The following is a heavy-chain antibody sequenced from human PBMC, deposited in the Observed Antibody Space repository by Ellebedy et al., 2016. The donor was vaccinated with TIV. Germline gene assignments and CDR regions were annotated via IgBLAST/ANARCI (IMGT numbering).Heavy chain of an antibody. J-gene: IGHJ6*02. Sequence: SETLSLTCTVSGGSISSYYWSWIRQPPGKGLEWIGHIYYTGSTNYNPSLKSRLSMSVDTFKNQFSLKLSSVTAADTAVYYCARDRAIDCAGGRCYDFYGMDVWGQGTTVTVSS. CDR1: GGSISSYY. CDR2: IYYTGST. D-gene: IGHD2-8*02. CDR3: ARDRAIDCAGGRCYDFYGMDV. V-gene: IGHV4-59*01.